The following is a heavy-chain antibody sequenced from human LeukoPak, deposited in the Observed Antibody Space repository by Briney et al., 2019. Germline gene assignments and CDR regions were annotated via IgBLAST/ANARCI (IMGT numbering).Heavy chain of an antibody. J-gene: IGHJ4*02. V-gene: IGHV5-51*01. Sequence: PGESLQISCQGSGYSFTSYWIGWVRQVPGKGLEWMGIIYPGDSDTRYSPSFQGQVTISADKSISTACLQWSSLKASDTAMYYCARRGYSYGYDYWGQGTLVTVSS. CDR3: ARRGYSYGYDY. CDR1: GYSFTSYW. D-gene: IGHD5-18*01. CDR2: IYPGDSDT.